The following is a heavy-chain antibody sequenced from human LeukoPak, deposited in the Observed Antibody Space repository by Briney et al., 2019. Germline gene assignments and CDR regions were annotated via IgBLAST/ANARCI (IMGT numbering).Heavy chain of an antibody. D-gene: IGHD2-15*01. Sequence: GGSLRLSCAASGFTFSSYIMNWVRQAPGKGLEWVSSISSSSSYIYYADSVKGRFTISRDNAKNSLYLQMNSLRAEDTAVYYCARDGWPEDAFDIWGQGTIVTVSS. V-gene: IGHV3-21*01. CDR3: ARDGWPEDAFDI. CDR1: GFTFSSYI. J-gene: IGHJ3*02. CDR2: ISSSSSYI.